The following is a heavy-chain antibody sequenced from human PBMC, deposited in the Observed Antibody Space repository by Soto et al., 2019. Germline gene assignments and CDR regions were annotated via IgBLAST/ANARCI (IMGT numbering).Heavy chain of an antibody. CDR1: GFTFSRYG. CDR3: AKEDCSGGSCYVFDY. CDR2: ISYDGSNK. J-gene: IGHJ4*02. V-gene: IGHV3-30*18. Sequence: QVQLVESGGGVVQPGRSLRLSCAASGFTFSRYGMHWVRQAPGKGLEWVAVISYDGSNKYYADSVKGRFTISRDNSKNTLYLQMNSRRAEDTAVYYCAKEDCSGGSCYVFDYWGQGTLVTVSS. D-gene: IGHD2-15*01.